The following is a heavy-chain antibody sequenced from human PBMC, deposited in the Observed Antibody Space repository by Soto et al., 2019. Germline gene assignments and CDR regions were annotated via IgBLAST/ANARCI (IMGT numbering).Heavy chain of an antibody. CDR3: ARGDRFRCSGDRCFSDGLFLS. D-gene: IGHD2-15*01. CDR1: GFTFGIYS. J-gene: IGHJ5*02. CDR2: INGSSSTM. Sequence: GGFLRLSCAASGFTFGIYSMNWVRQAPGKGLEWISYINGSSSTMYYADSVKGRFIISRDNADNSLYLQMNSLRDADTAVYYCARGDRFRCSGDRCFSDGLFLSWGQGSLVTSPQ. V-gene: IGHV3-48*02.